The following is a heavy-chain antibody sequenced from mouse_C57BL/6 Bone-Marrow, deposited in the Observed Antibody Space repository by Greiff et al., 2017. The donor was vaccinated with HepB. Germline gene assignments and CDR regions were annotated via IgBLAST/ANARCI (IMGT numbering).Heavy chain of an antibody. J-gene: IGHJ2*01. CDR3: TRAKTAQARDY. D-gene: IGHD3-2*02. CDR1: GYTFTDYE. CDR2: IDPETGGT. V-gene: IGHV1-15*01. Sequence: VQLQQSGAELVRPGASVTLSCKASGYTFTDYEMHWVKQTPVHGLEWIGAIDPETGGTAYNQKFKGKAILTADKSSSTAYMELRSLTSEDSAVYYCTRAKTAQARDYWGQGTTLTVSS.